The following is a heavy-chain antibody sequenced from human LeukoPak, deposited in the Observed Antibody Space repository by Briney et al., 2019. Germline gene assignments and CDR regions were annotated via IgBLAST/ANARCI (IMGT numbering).Heavy chain of an antibody. CDR1: GGSISSYY. CDR2: IYYSGST. CDR3: ARGYYDSSGYDGMDV. Sequence: SEALSLTCTVSGGSISSYYWSWIRQPPGKGLEWIGYIYYSGSTNYNPSLKSRVTISVDTSKNQFSLKLSSVTAADTAVYYCARGYYDSSGYDGMDVWGQGTTVTVSS. V-gene: IGHV4-59*01. J-gene: IGHJ6*02. D-gene: IGHD3-22*01.